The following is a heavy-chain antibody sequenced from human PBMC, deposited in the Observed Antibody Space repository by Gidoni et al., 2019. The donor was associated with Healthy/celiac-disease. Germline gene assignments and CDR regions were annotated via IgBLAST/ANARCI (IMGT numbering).Heavy chain of an antibody. V-gene: IGHV4-4*07. CDR2: IYTSGST. D-gene: IGHD3-3*01. J-gene: IGHJ6*03. Sequence: QVQLQESGPGLVKPSETLSLTCTVSGGSISSYYWSWIRHPAGKGLEWIGRIYTSGSTNYNPALKSRVTMSVDTSKNQFSLKLSSVTAADTAVYYCAREVSPPSGYDFWSGYYGDYYYYMDVWGKGTTVTVSS. CDR1: GGSISSYY. CDR3: AREVSPPSGYDFWSGYYGDYYYYMDV.